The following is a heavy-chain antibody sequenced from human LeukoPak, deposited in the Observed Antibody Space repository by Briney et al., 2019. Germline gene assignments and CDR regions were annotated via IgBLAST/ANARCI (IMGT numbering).Heavy chain of an antibody. J-gene: IGHJ5*02. V-gene: IGHV4-38-2*02. CDR2: IYHSGST. CDR1: GYSISSGYY. CDR3: ARGAVHSGYGFDP. Sequence: PSETLSLTCTVSGYSISSGYYWGWIRQPPGKGLEWIGSIYHSGSTYYNPSLKSRVTISVDTSKNQFSLKLSSVTAADKAVYYCARGAVHSGYGFDPWGQGTLVTVSS. D-gene: IGHD5-12*01.